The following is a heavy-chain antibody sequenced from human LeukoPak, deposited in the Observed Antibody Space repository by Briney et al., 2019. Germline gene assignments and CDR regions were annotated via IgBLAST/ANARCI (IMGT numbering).Heavy chain of an antibody. D-gene: IGHD3-10*01. CDR2: IYGSGSI. CDR3: TRDRGLDGEVLFDP. CDR1: GGSVNNYY. Sequence: SETLSLTCTVFGGSVNNYYLSWIRQPAGKGLEWIGRIYGSGSINYNPSLRSRVAMSLDTSKNQFSLKLRSVTAADTAVYYCTRDRGLDGEVLFDPWGQGTLVTVSS. V-gene: IGHV4-4*07. J-gene: IGHJ5*02.